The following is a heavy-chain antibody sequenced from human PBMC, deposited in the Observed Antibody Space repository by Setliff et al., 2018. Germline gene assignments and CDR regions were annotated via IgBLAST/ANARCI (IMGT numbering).Heavy chain of an antibody. CDR1: GGSISTSSHH. D-gene: IGHD6-19*01. CDR2: IGHTGSI. Sequence: SETLSLTCTVSGGSISTSSHHWGWIRQPPGKGLEWVGNIGHTGSINYNPSLKSRLTISRDTSKNQVSLKLNSVTATDTAVYYCAREQWLDPPGYYYMDVWAKGTTVTVSS. V-gene: IGHV4-39*07. CDR3: AREQWLDPPGYYYMDV. J-gene: IGHJ6*03.